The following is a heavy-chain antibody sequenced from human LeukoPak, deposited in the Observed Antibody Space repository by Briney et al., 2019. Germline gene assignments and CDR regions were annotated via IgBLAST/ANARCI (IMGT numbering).Heavy chain of an antibody. CDR3: ARLHSRYCSSTSCYMLGWFDP. Sequence: PSETLSLTCTVSGGSISSSSYYWGWIRQPPGKGLEWIGSIYYSGSTYYNPSLKSRVTISVDTSKNQFSLKLSSVTAADTAVYYCARLHSRYCSSTSCYMLGWFDPWGQGTLVTVSS. J-gene: IGHJ5*02. D-gene: IGHD2-2*02. CDR2: IYYSGST. CDR1: GGSISSSSYY. V-gene: IGHV4-39*01.